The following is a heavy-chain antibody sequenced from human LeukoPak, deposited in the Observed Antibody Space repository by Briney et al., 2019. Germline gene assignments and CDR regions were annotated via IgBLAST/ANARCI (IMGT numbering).Heavy chain of an antibody. J-gene: IGHJ4*02. Sequence: SETLSLTCTVSGGSISSYYWSWIRQPPEKGLEWIGYINYSGSTNYNPSLKSRATISIDTSKNQFSLKLNSVTAADTAVYFCARDDDYGDKDYWGQGTLVTVSS. V-gene: IGHV4-59*01. CDR1: GGSISSYY. CDR3: ARDDDYGDKDY. D-gene: IGHD4-17*01. CDR2: INYSGST.